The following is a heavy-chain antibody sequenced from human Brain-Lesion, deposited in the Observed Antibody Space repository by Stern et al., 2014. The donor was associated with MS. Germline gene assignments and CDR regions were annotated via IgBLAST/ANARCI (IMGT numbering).Heavy chain of an antibody. Sequence: QVQLQESGPGLVKPSETLSLTCTVAGGSVSSTSYAWAWIRQPPGKGLEWIGTIYYSGNTYYSPSLKSRLPFSRDTPKTHFPWQLRFVTAADTAVYYCAGEEDIRYCSGGSCTGNWFDPWGQGTLVTVSS. D-gene: IGHD2-15*01. CDR2: IYYSGNT. V-gene: IGHV4-39*02. CDR3: AGEEDIRYCSGGSCTGNWFDP. CDR1: GGSVSSTSYA. J-gene: IGHJ5*02.